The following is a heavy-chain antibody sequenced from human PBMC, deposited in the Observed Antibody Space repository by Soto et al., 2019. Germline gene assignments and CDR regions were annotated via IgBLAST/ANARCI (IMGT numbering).Heavy chain of an antibody. CDR1: GYTFTSYG. J-gene: IGHJ4*02. CDR2: ISAYNGST. CDR3: ARTRNFYDSSAPSSLYDF. D-gene: IGHD3-22*01. Sequence: GASVKVSCKASGYTFTSYGISWVRQAPGQGLEWMGWISAYNGSTNYAQKLQGRVTMTTDTSTSTAYMELRSLRSDDTAVYYCARTRNFYDSSAPSSLYDFWGQGTLVTVFS. V-gene: IGHV1-18*01.